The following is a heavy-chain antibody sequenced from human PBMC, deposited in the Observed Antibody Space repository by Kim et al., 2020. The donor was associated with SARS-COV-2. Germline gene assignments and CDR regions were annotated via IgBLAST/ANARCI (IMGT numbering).Heavy chain of an antibody. V-gene: IGHV1-2*06. CDR3: AREVPYGSGSSYYYGMDV. D-gene: IGHD3-10*01. CDR2: INPNSGGT. J-gene: IGHJ6*02. Sequence: ASVKVSCKASGYTFTGYYMHWVRQAPGQGLEWMGRINPNSGGTNYAQKFQGRVTMTRDTSISTAYMELSRLRSDDTAVYYCAREVPYGSGSSYYYGMDVWGQGTTVTVSS. CDR1: GYTFTGYY.